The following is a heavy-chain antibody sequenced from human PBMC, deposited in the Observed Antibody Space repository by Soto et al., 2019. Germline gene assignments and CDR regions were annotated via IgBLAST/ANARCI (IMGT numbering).Heavy chain of an antibody. Sequence: QGQLVQSASELKEPGASLRVACKASGYTFTASGISWVRQTPGQGLEWMGWINTSNGYTTSAQKFHDRITIIADESTSTVYMELRSLRSNDTAVYYCAVAMVREILIFESSGMHVWGQGTTVIVSS. D-gene: IGHD3-10*01. CDR2: INTSNGYT. J-gene: IGHJ6*02. V-gene: IGHV1-18*01. CDR1: GYTFTASG. CDR3: AVAMVREILIFESSGMHV.